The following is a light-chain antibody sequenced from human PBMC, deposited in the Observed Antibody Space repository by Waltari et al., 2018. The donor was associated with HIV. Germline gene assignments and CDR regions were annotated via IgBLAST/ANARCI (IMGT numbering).Light chain of an antibody. CDR2: WAS. CDR3: QQHYSSPRT. V-gene: IGKV4-1*01. CDR1: QCVLYSSNNKNY. Sequence: DIVMTQSPDSLVVSLGERATINCKSSQCVLYSSNNKNYLAWYQQKPGQPPKLLIYWASTRESGVPDRFSGSGSGTDFTLTISSLQAEDVAVYYCQQHYSSPRTFGQGTKVEIK. J-gene: IGKJ1*01.